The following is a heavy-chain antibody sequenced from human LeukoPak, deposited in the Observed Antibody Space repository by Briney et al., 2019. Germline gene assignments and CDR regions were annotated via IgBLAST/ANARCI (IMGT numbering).Heavy chain of an antibody. D-gene: IGHD6-19*01. CDR1: GGSISSYY. CDR2: IYYSGST. Sequence: SETLSLTCTVSGGSISSYYWSWIRQPPGKGLEWIGYIYYSGSTNYNPSLKSRVTISVDTSKNQFSLKLSSVTAADTAVYYCARGSRRISIIAVAGFDYWGQGTLVTVSS. CDR3: ARGSRRISIIAVAGFDY. J-gene: IGHJ4*02. V-gene: IGHV4-59*01.